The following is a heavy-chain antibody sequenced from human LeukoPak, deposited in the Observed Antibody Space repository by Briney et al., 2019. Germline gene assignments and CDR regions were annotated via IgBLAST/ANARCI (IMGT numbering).Heavy chain of an antibody. Sequence: SETLSLTCGVSGGSFSGYFWNWIRQPPGKGLEWIGEIDDGGNTNYNSSLKSRVNISLDTSKNQFSLKLSSVTAADTAMYYCARALSDTVIVVVSTKRRNWFDPWGQGTLVTVSS. V-gene: IGHV4-34*01. CDR3: ARALSDTVIVVVSTKRRNWFDP. CDR2: IDDGGNT. CDR1: GGSFSGYF. J-gene: IGHJ5*02. D-gene: IGHD2-15*01.